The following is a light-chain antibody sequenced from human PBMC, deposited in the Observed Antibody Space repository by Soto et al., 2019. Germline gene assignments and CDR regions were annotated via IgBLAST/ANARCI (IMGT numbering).Light chain of an antibody. CDR3: QQYDDWPWT. V-gene: IGKV3-20*01. CDR2: GAS. CDR1: QSVSGSY. Sequence: EIVLTQSPGTLSLSPGERATLSCRASQSVSGSYLAWYQQKPGQAPRLLIYGASSRATGIPDRFSGSGSGTDFTLTISRLEPEDFAFYYCQQYDDWPWTFGQGTKVEIK. J-gene: IGKJ1*01.